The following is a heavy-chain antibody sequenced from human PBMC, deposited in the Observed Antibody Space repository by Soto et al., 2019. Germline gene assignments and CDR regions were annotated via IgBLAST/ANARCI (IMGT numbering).Heavy chain of an antibody. Sequence: EVQLVESGGGLVKPGGSLRLSCAGSGFSFSNAWMNWVRQAPGKGLEWVGRIQRQIDGEATDYAAPVKGRFTVSRDDSKSALYLHMNSLKGDDTAVYYCTTGSVEGVWGQGTTVTVSS. J-gene: IGHJ6*02. CDR1: GFSFSNAW. CDR2: IQRQIDGEAT. CDR3: TTGSVEGV. V-gene: IGHV3-15*07. D-gene: IGHD2-15*01.